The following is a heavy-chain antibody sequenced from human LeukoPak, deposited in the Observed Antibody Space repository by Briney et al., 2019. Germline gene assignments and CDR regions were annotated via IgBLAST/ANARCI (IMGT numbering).Heavy chain of an antibody. CDR1: GYTFTSYD. CDR3: ARESPPLGYCSSTSCYAPFDY. V-gene: IGHV1-8*01. CDR2: MNPNSGNT. D-gene: IGHD2-2*01. J-gene: IGHJ4*02. Sequence: ASVKVSCKASGYTFTSYDINWVRQATGQGPEWMGWMNPNSGNTGYAQKFQGRVTITADESTSTAYMELSSLRSEDTAVYYCARESPPLGYCSSTSCYAPFDYWGQGTLVTVSS.